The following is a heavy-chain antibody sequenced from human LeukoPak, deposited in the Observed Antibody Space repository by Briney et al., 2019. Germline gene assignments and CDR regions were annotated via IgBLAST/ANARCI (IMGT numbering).Heavy chain of an antibody. CDR1: GGSFSGYY. Sequence: SETLSLTRAVYGGSFSGYYWSWIRQPPGKGLEWIGEINHSGSTNYNPSLKSRVTISVDTSKNQFSLKLSSVTAADTAVYYCARLGLVATFPYYYYYGMDVWGQGTTVTVSS. CDR3: ARLGLVATFPYYYYYGMDV. CDR2: INHSGST. V-gene: IGHV4-34*01. D-gene: IGHD5-12*01. J-gene: IGHJ6*02.